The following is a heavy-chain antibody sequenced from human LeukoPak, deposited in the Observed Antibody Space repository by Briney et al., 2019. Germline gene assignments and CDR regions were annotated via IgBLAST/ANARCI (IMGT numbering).Heavy chain of an antibody. V-gene: IGHV4-31*03. CDR1: GGSISSGGYY. Sequence: PSQTLSHTCTVSGGSISSGGYYWSWIRQHPGKGLEWIGYIYYSGSTYYNPSLKSRVTISVDTSKNQLSLKLSSVTAADTAVYYCARVRLKVVPAAMRGYYFDYWGQGTLVAVSS. CDR2: IYYSGST. CDR3: ARVRLKVVPAAMRGYYFDY. J-gene: IGHJ4*02. D-gene: IGHD2-2*01.